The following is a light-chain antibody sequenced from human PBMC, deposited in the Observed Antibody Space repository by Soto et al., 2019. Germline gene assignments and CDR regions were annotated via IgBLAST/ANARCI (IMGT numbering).Light chain of an antibody. J-gene: IGLJ2*01. CDR2: EVN. CDR1: SGDIGIYNY. CDR3: SSYTDRATRI. V-gene: IGLV2-14*01. Sequence: QSVLTQPASVSGSPGQSITISCAGTSGDIGIYNYVSWYRQYPGKAPKLLISEVNNRPSGISDRFSGSKSGNTASLTISGLQSEDEADYYCSSYTDRATRIFGGGTKVTVL.